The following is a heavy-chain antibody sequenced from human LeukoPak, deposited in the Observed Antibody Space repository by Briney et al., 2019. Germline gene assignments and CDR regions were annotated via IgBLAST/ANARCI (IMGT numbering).Heavy chain of an antibody. J-gene: IGHJ6*02. CDR1: GGSVSSGSYY. CDR2: IYYSGST. CDR3: ARGYSSSWYYDYYYYYGMDV. D-gene: IGHD6-13*01. Sequence: PSETLSLTCTVSGGSVSSGSYYWSWIRQPPGKGLEWIGYIYYSGSTNYNPSLKSRVTISVDTSKNQFSLKLSSVTAADTAVYYCARGYSSSWYYDYYYYYGMDVWGQGTTVTVSS. V-gene: IGHV4-61*01.